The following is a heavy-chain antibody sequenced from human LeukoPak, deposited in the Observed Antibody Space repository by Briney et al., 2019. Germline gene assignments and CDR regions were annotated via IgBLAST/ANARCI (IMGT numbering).Heavy chain of an antibody. CDR2: MNPNSGNT. Sequence: ASVKVSCKASGYTFTSYDINWVRQATGQGLEWMGWMNPNSGNTGYAQKFQGRVTITRNTSISTAYMELSSLRSEDTAVYYCAGTYYYDKGAFDIWGQGTMVTVSS. CDR1: GYTFTSYD. V-gene: IGHV1-8*03. J-gene: IGHJ3*02. CDR3: AGTYYYDKGAFDI. D-gene: IGHD3-22*01.